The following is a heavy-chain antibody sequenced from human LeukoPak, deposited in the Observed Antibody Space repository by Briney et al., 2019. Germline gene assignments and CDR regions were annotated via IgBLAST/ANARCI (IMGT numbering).Heavy chain of an antibody. V-gene: IGHV4-34*01. Sequence: SETLSLTCAVYGGSFSGYYWSWIRQPPGKGLEWIEEINHSGSTNYNPSLKSRVTISVDTSKNQFSLKLSSVTAADTAVYYCARGYGSSWYRKNWFDPWGQGTLVTVSS. D-gene: IGHD6-13*01. CDR2: INHSGST. J-gene: IGHJ5*02. CDR3: ARGYGSSWYRKNWFDP. CDR1: GGSFSGYY.